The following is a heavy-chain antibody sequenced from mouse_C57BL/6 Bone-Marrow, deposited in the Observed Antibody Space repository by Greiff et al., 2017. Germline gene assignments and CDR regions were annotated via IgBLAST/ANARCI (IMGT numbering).Heavy chain of an antibody. J-gene: IGHJ4*01. CDR1: GYTFTSYW. CDR2: IDPSDSYT. Sequence: QFQLQQPGAELVMPGASVKLSCKASGYTFTSYWMHWVKQRPGQGLEWIGEIDPSDSYTNYNQKFKGKFTLTVDKASSTAYMQLSSLTSEDSAVXYCARQTTVVGYCAMDYWGQGTSVTVSS. V-gene: IGHV1-69*01. D-gene: IGHD1-1*01. CDR3: ARQTTVVGYCAMDY.